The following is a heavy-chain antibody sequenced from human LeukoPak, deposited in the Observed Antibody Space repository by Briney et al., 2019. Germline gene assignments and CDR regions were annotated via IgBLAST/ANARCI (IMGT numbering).Heavy chain of an antibody. CDR1: GGSFSGYY. V-gene: IGHV4-38-2*01. D-gene: IGHD3-10*01. J-gene: IGHJ4*02. CDR3: ARVRLWFGDHLDDY. CDR2: IYHSGST. Sequence: PSETLSLTCAVYGGSFSGYYWGWIRQPPGKGLEWIGSIYHSGSTYYNPSLKSRVSISVDTSKNQFSLRVSSVTAADAAVYYCARVRLWFGDHLDDYWGQGTLVTVSS.